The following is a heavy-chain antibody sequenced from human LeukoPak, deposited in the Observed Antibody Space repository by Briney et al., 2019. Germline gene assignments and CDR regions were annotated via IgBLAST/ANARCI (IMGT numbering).Heavy chain of an antibody. CDR2: IKQDGSVK. Sequence: PGGSLRLSCAAYGFTFSSYWMSWVRQAPGKGLEWVANIKQDGSVKNYVDSVKGRFTISRDNAKNSLYLQMNSLRAEDTAVYYCAREYYGVNYWGQGTLVTVSS. V-gene: IGHV3-7*01. CDR3: AREYYGVNY. CDR1: GFTFSSYW. J-gene: IGHJ4*02. D-gene: IGHD4-17*01.